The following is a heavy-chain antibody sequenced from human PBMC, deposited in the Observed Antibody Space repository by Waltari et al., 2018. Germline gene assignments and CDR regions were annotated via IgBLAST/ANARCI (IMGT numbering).Heavy chain of an antibody. D-gene: IGHD6-19*01. J-gene: IGHJ4*02. CDR2: INAVSTYT. Sequence: FRSYGMQLVRQAPGQGLEWMGWINAVSTYTRYSEKFQDSITITKDTSASTSYMELNRLTYEDTAVYYCARAGWLAFWGQGTLITVTS. CDR3: ARAGWLAF. V-gene: IGHV1-3*01. CDR1: FRSYG.